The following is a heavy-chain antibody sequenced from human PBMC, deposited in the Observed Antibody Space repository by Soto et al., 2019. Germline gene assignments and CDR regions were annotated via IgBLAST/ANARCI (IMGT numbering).Heavy chain of an antibody. Sequence: ASETLSLTCTVSGGSVSSGSYYWSWIRQPPGKGLEWIGYIYYSGSTNYNPSLKSRVTISVDTSKNQSSLKLSSVTAAGTAVYYCARDAGLYYFDYWGQGTLVTVSS. CDR3: ARDAGLYYFDY. J-gene: IGHJ4*02. CDR2: IYYSGST. CDR1: GGSVSSGSYY. V-gene: IGHV4-61*01.